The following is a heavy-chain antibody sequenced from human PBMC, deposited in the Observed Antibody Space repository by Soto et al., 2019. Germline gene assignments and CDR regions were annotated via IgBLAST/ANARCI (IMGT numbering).Heavy chain of an antibody. CDR2: INHSGST. CDR1: GGSFSGYY. Sequence: SDTLSLTCDVYGGSFSGYYWTWIRQPPGTGLEWIGEINHSGSTNYNPSLKSRVTISVDTSKNQFSLKLTSVTAADTAVYYCARDKLTGLFDYWGQGTLVT. V-gene: IGHV4-34*01. CDR3: ARDKLTGLFDY. J-gene: IGHJ4*02. D-gene: IGHD2-8*02.